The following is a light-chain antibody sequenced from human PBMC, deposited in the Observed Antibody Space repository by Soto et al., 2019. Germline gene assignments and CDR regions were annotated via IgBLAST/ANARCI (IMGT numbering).Light chain of an antibody. V-gene: IGKV3-20*01. CDR2: GAS. J-gene: IGKJ1*01. Sequence: EIVLTQSPGTLSLSPGERATLSCRASQSVSSSYLAWYQQKPGQAPRLLIYGASSRATGIPDRFSGSGSGTDFTLTISRLEPKDFAVSYCKQYGSSRTFGQGTKVEIK. CDR1: QSVSSSY. CDR3: KQYGSSRT.